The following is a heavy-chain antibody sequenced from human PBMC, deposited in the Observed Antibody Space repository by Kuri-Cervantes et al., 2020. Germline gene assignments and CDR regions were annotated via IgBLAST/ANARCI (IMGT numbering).Heavy chain of an antibody. V-gene: IGHV3-21*01. CDR2: ISSSRSYI. Sequence: GGSLRLSCAASGFTFSSYSMNWVRQAPGKGLEWVSSISSSRSYIYYADSVKGRFTISRGNAKNSLYLQMNSLRAEDTAVYYCARDPAGLPLGNLVTMIVIEDYWGQGTLVAVSS. D-gene: IGHD3-22*01. CDR3: ARDPAGLPLGNLVTMIVIEDY. CDR1: GFTFSSYS. J-gene: IGHJ4*02.